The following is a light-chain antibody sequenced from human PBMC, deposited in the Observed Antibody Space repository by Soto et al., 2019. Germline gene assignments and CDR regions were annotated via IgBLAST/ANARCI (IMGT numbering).Light chain of an antibody. Sequence: QSVLTQPPSVSAAPGQKVTISCSGSSSNIGNNYVSWYQQLPGTAPKLLIYDNNKRPSGIPDRVSASKSGTSATLGITGLQTGDGADYYCGTWDTSLSAVVFGGGTKVTVL. J-gene: IGLJ2*01. CDR2: DNN. CDR1: SSNIGNNY. V-gene: IGLV1-51*01. CDR3: GTWDTSLSAVV.